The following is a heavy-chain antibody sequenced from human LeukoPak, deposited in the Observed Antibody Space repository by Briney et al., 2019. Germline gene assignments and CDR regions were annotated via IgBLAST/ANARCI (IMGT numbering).Heavy chain of an antibody. CDR1: GGSITSDIFY. Sequence: SETLSLTCTVSGGSITSDIFYWNWIRQHPGKGLEWIGSIHNSRGTSYNPSLESRLTISLATSENQFFLKMSYVTAADTAVYYCGKVGGNSNSWGQGTLVTVSS. CDR2: IHNSRGT. V-gene: IGHV4-31*03. CDR3: GKVGGNSNS. J-gene: IGHJ4*02. D-gene: IGHD4-23*01.